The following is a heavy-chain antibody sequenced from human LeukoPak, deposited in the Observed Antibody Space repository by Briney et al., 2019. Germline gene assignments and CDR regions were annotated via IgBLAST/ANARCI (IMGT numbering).Heavy chain of an antibody. CDR3: ARETIADY. D-gene: IGHD5-24*01. J-gene: IGHJ4*02. V-gene: IGHV3-30*02. CDR1: GFTFSSYG. Sequence: GGSLRLSCAASGFTFSSYGMHWVRQAPGKGLEWVAFIRYDGSNKYYADSVKGRFTISRDNAKNSLYLQMNSLRAEDTAVYYCARETIADYWGQGTLVTVSS. CDR2: IRYDGSNK.